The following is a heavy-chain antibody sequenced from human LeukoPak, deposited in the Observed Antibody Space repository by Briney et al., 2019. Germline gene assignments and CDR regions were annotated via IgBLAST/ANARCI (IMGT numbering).Heavy chain of an antibody. CDR1: GFTFSSYW. D-gene: IGHD2/OR15-2a*01. Sequence: GGSLRLSCAASGFTFSSYWMHWVRQAPGKGLVWVSRITSDGSSTSYADSVKGRFTISRDNAKNTLYLQMNSLRAEDTAVYYCAKDRKAFIRGFDYWGQGTLVTVSS. CDR2: ITSDGSST. J-gene: IGHJ4*02. V-gene: IGHV3-74*01. CDR3: AKDRKAFIRGFDY.